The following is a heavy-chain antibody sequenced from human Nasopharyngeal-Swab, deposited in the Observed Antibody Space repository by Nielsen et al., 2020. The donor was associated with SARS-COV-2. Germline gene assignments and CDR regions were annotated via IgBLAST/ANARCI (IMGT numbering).Heavy chain of an antibody. J-gene: IGHJ6*02. CDR2: IYYSGST. CDR3: ATEPRKITIFGVVTSPGYYGMDV. V-gene: IGHV4-39*01. Sequence: PETLSLTCTVSGGSISSSSYYWGWIRQPPGKGLEWIGSIYYSGSTYYNPSLKSRVTISVDTSKNQFSLKLSSVTAADTAVYYCATEPRKITIFGVVTSPGYYGMDVWGQGTTVTVSS. CDR1: GGSISSSSYY. D-gene: IGHD3-3*01.